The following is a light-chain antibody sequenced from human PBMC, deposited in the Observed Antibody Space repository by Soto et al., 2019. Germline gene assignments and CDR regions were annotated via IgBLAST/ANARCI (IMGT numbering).Light chain of an antibody. V-gene: IGKV3-15*01. CDR2: GSS. Sequence: EVVMTQSPATLSASPGDTASLSCRANQSISTNLGWYQHKPGQPPSLLIYGSSARATGIPARFSGSGSGTEFTLTISSLQYEVFAVYYCHHGTFGQGTKVEIK. CDR1: QSISTN. CDR3: HHGT. J-gene: IGKJ1*01.